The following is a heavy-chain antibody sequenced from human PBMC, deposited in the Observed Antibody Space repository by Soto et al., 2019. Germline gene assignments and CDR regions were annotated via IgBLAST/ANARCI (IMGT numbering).Heavy chain of an antibody. CDR3: AKDKTGTTSFDY. Sequence: EVQLLESGGGLVQPGGSLRLSCAASGFTISSYAMSWVRQAPGKGLEWVSAISDRGATTHYADSVKGRFTISRDTSKNTLYLQMNTLSAEDTAVYYCAKDKTGTTSFDYWGRGTLVTVSS. D-gene: IGHD1-1*01. V-gene: IGHV3-23*01. CDR2: ISDRGATT. CDR1: GFTISSYA. J-gene: IGHJ4*02.